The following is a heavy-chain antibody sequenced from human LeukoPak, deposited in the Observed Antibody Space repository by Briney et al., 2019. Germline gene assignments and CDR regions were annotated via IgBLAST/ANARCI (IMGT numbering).Heavy chain of an antibody. Sequence: GTSLRLSCAASGFTFTSYGMHWARQAPGKGLEWVALISYDGRDKYYADSVKGRFTISRDNSENTLYLQLNSLRPDDTAVYYCAKEDVTGWLGVDYWGQGTLVTASS. CDR1: GFTFTSYG. J-gene: IGHJ4*02. CDR3: AKEDVTGWLGVDY. V-gene: IGHV3-30*18. D-gene: IGHD6-19*01. CDR2: ISYDGRDK.